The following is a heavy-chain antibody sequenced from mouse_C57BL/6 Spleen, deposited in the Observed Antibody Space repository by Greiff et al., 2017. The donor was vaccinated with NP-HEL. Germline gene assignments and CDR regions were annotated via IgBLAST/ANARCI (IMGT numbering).Heavy chain of an antibody. Sequence: EVQLQQSGPVLVKPGPSVKISCKASGFTFTDYYMHWVKQSHGKSLEWIGLVYPYNGGTSYNQKFKGKATLTVDTSSSTAYMELNSLTSEDSAVYYYARSFINSVVAKGYYAMDYWGQGTSVTVSS. J-gene: IGHJ4*01. CDR3: ARSFINSVVAKGYYAMDY. CDR2: VYPYNGGT. V-gene: IGHV1-36*01. D-gene: IGHD1-1*01. CDR1: GFTFTDYY.